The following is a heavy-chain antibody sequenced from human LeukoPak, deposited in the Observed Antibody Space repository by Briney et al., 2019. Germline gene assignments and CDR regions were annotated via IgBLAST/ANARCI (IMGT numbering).Heavy chain of an antibody. J-gene: IGHJ4*02. Sequence: PSETLSLTCAVYGGSFSGYYWSWIRQPPGKGLEWIGEINHSGSTNYNPSLKSRVTISVDTSKNQFSLKLSSVTAADTAVYYCARGLPFTIFGVVILLDYFDYWGQGTLVTVSS. V-gene: IGHV4-34*01. CDR1: GGSFSGYY. D-gene: IGHD3-3*01. CDR2: INHSGST. CDR3: ARGLPFTIFGVVILLDYFDY.